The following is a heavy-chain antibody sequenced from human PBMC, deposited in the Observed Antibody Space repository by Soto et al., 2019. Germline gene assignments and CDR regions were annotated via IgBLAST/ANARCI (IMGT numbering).Heavy chain of an antibody. D-gene: IGHD1-7*01. Sequence: GPSVKVSCKASGYIFTGYYIHWVRQAPGQGREWMGEISPNTGGTKYAQKFQGRVTMTRDTSITTVYMELSNLSPDDTAVYYCGRGRSGELVVFYWGQGTPVTVSS. CDR2: ISPNTGGT. CDR1: GYIFTGYY. V-gene: IGHV1-2*02. CDR3: GRGRSGELVVFY. J-gene: IGHJ4*02.